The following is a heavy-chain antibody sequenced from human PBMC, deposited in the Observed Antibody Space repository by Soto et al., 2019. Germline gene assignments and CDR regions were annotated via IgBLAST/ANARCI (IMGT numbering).Heavy chain of an antibody. V-gene: IGHV3-49*03. CDR3: TRWGDCSGGSCYFWFDP. CDR1: GFTFGDYA. D-gene: IGHD2-15*01. CDR2: IRSKAYGGTT. J-gene: IGHJ5*02. Sequence: GGSLRLSCTASGFTFGDYAMSWFRQAPGKGLEWVGFIRSKAYGGTTEYAASVKGRFTISRDDSKSIAYLQMNSLKTEDTAVYYCTRWGDCSGGSCYFWFDPWGQGTLVTVSS.